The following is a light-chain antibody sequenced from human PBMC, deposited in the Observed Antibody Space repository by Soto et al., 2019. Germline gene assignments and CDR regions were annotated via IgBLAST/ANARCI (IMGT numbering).Light chain of an antibody. CDR1: QSVNRH. V-gene: IGKV3-11*01. CDR2: DTS. Sequence: EIVVTQSPATLSLSPGERATLSCRASQSVNRHFTWYQQKPGQAPRLLIYDTSDRATGIPDRFSGGASGSDFTRTLSSLEPEDFAVYYCQQRYDWPPTFGQGTKVE. CDR3: QQRYDWPPT. J-gene: IGKJ1*01.